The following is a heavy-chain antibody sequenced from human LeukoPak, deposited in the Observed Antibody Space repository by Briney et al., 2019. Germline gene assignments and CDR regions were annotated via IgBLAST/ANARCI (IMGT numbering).Heavy chain of an antibody. D-gene: IGHD6-13*01. Sequence: GGSLRLTCAASGFTFSSYAMSWVRQAPGKGLEWLSASSDSGGSTYYADSVKGRFTISRDNSKNTLYLQMNSLRAEDTAVYYCAKAQRSCSWHAGKNWFDPGGQGTLVTVSS. V-gene: IGHV3-23*01. CDR3: AKAQRSCSWHAGKNWFDP. J-gene: IGHJ5*02. CDR2: SSDSGGST. CDR1: GFTFSSYA.